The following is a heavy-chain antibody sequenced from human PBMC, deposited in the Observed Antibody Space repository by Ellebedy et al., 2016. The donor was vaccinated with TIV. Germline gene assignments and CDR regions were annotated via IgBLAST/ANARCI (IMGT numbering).Heavy chain of an antibody. CDR2: IKQDGSEK. J-gene: IGHJ4*02. V-gene: IGHV3-7*01. CDR3: AREEVAAYFDY. Sequence: GGSLRLSXAASGFTFSTYWMHRVRQAPGKGLEWVANIKQDGSEKYYVDSVKGRFTISRDNAKNSLYLQMNSLRAEDTAVYYCAREEVAAYFDYWGQGTLVTVSS. CDR1: GFTFSTYW. D-gene: IGHD2-15*01.